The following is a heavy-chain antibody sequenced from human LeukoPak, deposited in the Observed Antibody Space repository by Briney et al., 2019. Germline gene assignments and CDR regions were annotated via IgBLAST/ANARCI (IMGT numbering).Heavy chain of an antibody. CDR2: VSSRGAT. D-gene: IGHD3-10*01. CDR3: ARDEGNYYGMAFDF. V-gene: IGHV4-59*01. CDR1: GASISSDY. J-gene: IGHJ4*02. Sequence: SETLSLTCTVSGASISSDYWNWIRQSPEKGLEWIGYVSSRGATNYNPSLRSRVTISGDTSKNQFSLGLTSVSAADTAMYFCARDEGNYYGMAFDFWGQGILVTVSS.